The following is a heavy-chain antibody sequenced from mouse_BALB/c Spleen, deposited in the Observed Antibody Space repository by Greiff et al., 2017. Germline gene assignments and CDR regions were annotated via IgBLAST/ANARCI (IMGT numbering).Heavy chain of an antibody. D-gene: IGHD2-1*01. CDR1: GYSITSDYA. CDR3: ARYPNYVGAMDY. CDR2: ISYSGST. Sequence: EVKLMESGPGLVKPSQSLSLTCTVTGYSITSDYAWNWIRQFPGNKLEWMGYISYSGSTSYNPSLKSRISITRDTSKNQFFLQLNSVTTEDTATYYCARYPNYVGAMDYWGQGTSVTVSS. J-gene: IGHJ4*01. V-gene: IGHV3-2*02.